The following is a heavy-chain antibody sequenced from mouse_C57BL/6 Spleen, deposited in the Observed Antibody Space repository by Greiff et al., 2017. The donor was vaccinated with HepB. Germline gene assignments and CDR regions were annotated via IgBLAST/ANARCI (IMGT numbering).Heavy chain of an antibody. Sequence: EVQLVESGGGLVKPGGSLKLSCAASGFTFSDYGMHWVRQAPEKGLEWVAYISSGSSTIYYADTVKGRFTISRDNAKNTLILQMTSLRSEDTAMYYCARTVVAYWYFDVWGTGTTVTVSS. V-gene: IGHV5-17*01. CDR3: ARTVVAYWYFDV. D-gene: IGHD1-1*01. J-gene: IGHJ1*03. CDR2: ISSGSSTI. CDR1: GFTFSDYG.